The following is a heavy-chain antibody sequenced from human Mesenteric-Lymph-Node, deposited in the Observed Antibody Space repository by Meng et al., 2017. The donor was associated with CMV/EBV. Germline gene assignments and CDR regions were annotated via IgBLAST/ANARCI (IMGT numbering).Heavy chain of an antibody. V-gene: IGHV1-69*10. J-gene: IGHJ6*02. CDR3: AGCSSTSCSTGDYYYYGMDV. Sequence: SVKVSCKASGGNFSIYAISWVRQAPGQGLEWMGGIIPILDTANYAQKFQGRVTITADKSTSTAYMELSSLRSEDTAVYYCAGCSSTSCSTGDYYYYGMDVWGQGTTVTVSS. D-gene: IGHD2-2*01. CDR1: GGNFSIYA. CDR2: IIPILDTA.